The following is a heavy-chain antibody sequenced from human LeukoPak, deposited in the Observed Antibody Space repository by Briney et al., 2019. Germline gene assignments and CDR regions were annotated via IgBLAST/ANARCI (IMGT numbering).Heavy chain of an antibody. CDR3: ASQPASGGWYGYFDH. J-gene: IGHJ4*02. D-gene: IGHD6-19*01. CDR2: TYFRSKWYN. Sequence: SQTLSLTCAISGDSFSSNSAAWNWIRQSPSRGLEWLGRTYFRSKWYNDYAASVKSRITIKLDTSKNQFSLQMNSVTPEDTAVYYCASQPASGGWYGYFDHWGQGTLVTVSP. CDR1: GDSFSSNSAA. V-gene: IGHV6-1*01.